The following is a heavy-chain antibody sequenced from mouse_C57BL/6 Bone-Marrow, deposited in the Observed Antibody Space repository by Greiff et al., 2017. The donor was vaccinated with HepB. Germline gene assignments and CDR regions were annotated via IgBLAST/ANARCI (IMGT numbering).Heavy chain of an antibody. CDR1: GYTFTSSW. J-gene: IGHJ2*01. Sequence: VQLQQPGAELVRPGPSVKLSGKALGYTFTSSWMHWVKQRPGQGLEWIGVIYPSDSYTNYNQKFKGKATLTVDTSSSTAYMQLSSLTSEDSAVYYCARVDYDYDGDYWGQGTTLTVSS. CDR2: IYPSDSYT. CDR3: ARVDYDYDGDY. V-gene: IGHV1-59*01. D-gene: IGHD2-4*01.